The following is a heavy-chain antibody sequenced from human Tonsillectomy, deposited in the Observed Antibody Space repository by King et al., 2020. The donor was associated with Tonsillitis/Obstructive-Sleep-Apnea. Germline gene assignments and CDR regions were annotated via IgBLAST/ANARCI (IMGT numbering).Heavy chain of an antibody. CDR1: GFTFSSYA. CDR3: AKDWGDIAARPRHFDY. V-gene: IGHV3-23*04. D-gene: IGHD6-6*01. CDR2: ISGSGGST. J-gene: IGHJ4*02. Sequence: VQLVESGGGLVQPGGSLRLSCAASGFTFSSYAMSWVRQAPGKGLEWVSAISGSGGSTYYADSGKGRFTLSRDNSKNTLYLQMNSLRAEDTAVYYCAKDWGDIAARPRHFDYWGQGTLVTVSS.